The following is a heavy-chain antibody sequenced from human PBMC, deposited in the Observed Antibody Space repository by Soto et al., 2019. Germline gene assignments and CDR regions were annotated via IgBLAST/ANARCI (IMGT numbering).Heavy chain of an antibody. D-gene: IGHD2-15*01. Sequence: ASVKVSCKASGGTFSSYAINWVRQATGQGLEWMGWMNPNSGNTGYAQKFQGRVTMTRNTSISTAYMELSSLRSEDTAVYYCARGGLGVAARGRRYYYYMDVWGKGTTVTVSS. CDR1: GGTFSSYA. J-gene: IGHJ6*03. CDR2: MNPNSGNT. CDR3: ARGGLGVAARGRRYYYYMDV. V-gene: IGHV1-8*02.